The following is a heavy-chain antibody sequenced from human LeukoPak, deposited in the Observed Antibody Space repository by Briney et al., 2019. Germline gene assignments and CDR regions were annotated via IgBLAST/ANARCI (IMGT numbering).Heavy chain of an antibody. D-gene: IGHD1-26*01. CDR3: ARDSEGSGSFYYFDY. V-gene: IGHV1-69*05. CDR1: GGTFSSYA. Sequence: SVKVSCKASGGTFSSYAISWVRQAPGQGLEWMGGIIPIFGTANYAQKFQGRVTMTRDMSTSTVYMELGSLRSEDTAVYYCARDSEGSGSFYYFDYWGQGTLVTVSS. J-gene: IGHJ4*02. CDR2: IIPIFGTA.